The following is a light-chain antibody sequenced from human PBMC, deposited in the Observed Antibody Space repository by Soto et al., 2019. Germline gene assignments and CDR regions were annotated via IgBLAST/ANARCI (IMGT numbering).Light chain of an antibody. Sequence: QSALTQPASVSASPGQSITISCTGSSSDIGSYNLISWYQQHPGKAPKLMIYEATKRPSGVSNRFSGSKSGNTASLTISGLQTEDEADYFCCSYAGVSSVVLFGGGTKLTVL. CDR1: SSDIGSYNL. V-gene: IGLV2-23*02. CDR3: CSYAGVSSVVL. CDR2: EAT. J-gene: IGLJ3*02.